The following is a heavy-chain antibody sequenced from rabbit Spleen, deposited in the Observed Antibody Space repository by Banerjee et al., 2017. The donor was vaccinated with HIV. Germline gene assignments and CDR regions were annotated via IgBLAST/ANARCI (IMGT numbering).Heavy chain of an antibody. Sequence: QSLEESGGGLVQPEGSLTLTCTASGFSFNSGYDMCWVRQAPGKGLEWIGCVYTSSGNTYYASWAKGRFTISKASSTTVTLQMTSLTAADTATYFCARDTGSSFSSYGMDLWGPGTLVTVS. CDR2: VYTSSGNT. CDR1: GFSFNSGYD. V-gene: IGHV1S40*01. J-gene: IGHJ6*01. D-gene: IGHD8-1*01. CDR3: ARDTGSSFSSYGMDL.